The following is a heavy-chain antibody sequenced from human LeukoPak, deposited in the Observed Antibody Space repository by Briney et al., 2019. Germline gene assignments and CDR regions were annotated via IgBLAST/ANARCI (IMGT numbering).Heavy chain of an antibody. CDR2: INHSGST. Sequence: SETLSLTCTVSGGSIISYYWSWIRQPPGKGLEWIGEINHSGSTNYNPSLKSRVTISVDTSKNQFSLKLSSVTAADTAVYYCARHRRGRGVIGTNWFDPWGQGTLVTVSS. CDR3: ARHRRGRGVIGTNWFDP. CDR1: GGSIISYY. D-gene: IGHD3-10*01. J-gene: IGHJ5*02. V-gene: IGHV4-34*01.